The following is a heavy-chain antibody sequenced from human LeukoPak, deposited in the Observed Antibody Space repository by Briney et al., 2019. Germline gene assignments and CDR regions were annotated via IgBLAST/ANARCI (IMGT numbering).Heavy chain of an antibody. CDR3: AREGGYGDRSLDY. V-gene: IGHV3-21*01. Sequence: PGGSLRLSCAASGFTFSSYSMNWVRQAPGKGLEWVSSISSSSYIYYADSVKGRFTISRDNVKNSLYLQINSLRAEDTAVYYCAREGGYGDRSLDYWGQGTLVTVSS. CDR2: ISSSSYI. CDR1: GFTFSSYS. D-gene: IGHD4-17*01. J-gene: IGHJ4*02.